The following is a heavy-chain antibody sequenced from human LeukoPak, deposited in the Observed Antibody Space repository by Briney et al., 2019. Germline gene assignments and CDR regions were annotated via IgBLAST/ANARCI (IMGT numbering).Heavy chain of an antibody. CDR2: INSDGRST. CDR3: ARDTLP. CDR1: GFTYSSYW. V-gene: IGHV3-74*01. Sequence: GGSLRLSCAAYGFTYSSYWMHWVRQAPGKGLVWVSHINSDGRSTSYADSGKGRFTITSDNAENTLHVQVIRLRAGYTAVYFCARDTLPWGQGTLVTVSS. J-gene: IGHJ5*02.